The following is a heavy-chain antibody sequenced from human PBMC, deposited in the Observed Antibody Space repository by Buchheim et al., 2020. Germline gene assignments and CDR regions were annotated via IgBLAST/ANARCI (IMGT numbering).Heavy chain of an antibody. CDR2: IYYSGST. Sequence: QLQLQESGPGLVKPSETLSLTCTVSGGSISSSSYYWGWIRQPPGKGLEWIGSIYYSGSTYYNPSLKSRVTISVDTSKNQFSLKLSSVTAADTAVYYCARRGGGVRYIPPWFDPWGQGTL. J-gene: IGHJ5*02. CDR1: GGSISSSSYY. D-gene: IGHD2-8*01. V-gene: IGHV4-39*01. CDR3: ARRGGGVRYIPPWFDP.